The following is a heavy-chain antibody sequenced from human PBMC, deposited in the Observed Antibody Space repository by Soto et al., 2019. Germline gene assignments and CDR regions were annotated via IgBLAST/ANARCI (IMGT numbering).Heavy chain of an antibody. D-gene: IGHD3-10*01. CDR1: GGTFSNYA. Sequence: QEQLVQSGAEVKKPGSSVKVSCRASGGTFSNYAISWVRQAPGRGLEWMGGIIPVFGTVVYAQKLQGRVTITADNSTRMAYMELSSLRSDDTAVYYRAKFDPLRELLWFDPWGQGTLVTVSS. CDR2: IIPVFGTV. CDR3: AKFDPLRELLWFDP. V-gene: IGHV1-69*06. J-gene: IGHJ5*02.